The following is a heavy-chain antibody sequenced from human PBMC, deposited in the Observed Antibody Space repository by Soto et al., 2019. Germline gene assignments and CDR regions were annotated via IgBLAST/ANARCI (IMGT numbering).Heavy chain of an antibody. CDR1: GFTFSSYW. CDR3: ARVDVLLTIFGVPNDAFDI. J-gene: IGHJ3*02. CDR2: IKQDGSEK. Sequence: GGSLRLSCAASGFTFSSYWMSWVRQAPGKGLEWVANIKQDGSEKYYVDSVKGRFTISRDNAKNSLYLQMNSLRAEDTAVYYCARVDVLLTIFGVPNDAFDIWGQGTMVTVSS. D-gene: IGHD3-3*01. V-gene: IGHV3-7*05.